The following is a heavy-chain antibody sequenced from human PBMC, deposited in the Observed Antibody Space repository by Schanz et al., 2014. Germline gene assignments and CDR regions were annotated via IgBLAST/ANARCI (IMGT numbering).Heavy chain of an antibody. J-gene: IGHJ4*02. CDR3: AKDGRLPYYGTGSDFDY. CDR1: GFTFSTYW. V-gene: IGHV3-74*02. CDR2: INSDGTTT. D-gene: IGHD3-22*01. Sequence: EVQLLESGGGLVQPGGSLRLSCAGSGFTFSTYWMHWVRQAPGKGLVWVSHINSDGTTTTYADSVKGRFTISRDNLKNTVYLQMNSLRAGDTAVYYCAKDGRLPYYGTGSDFDYCGQGTLXAVSS.